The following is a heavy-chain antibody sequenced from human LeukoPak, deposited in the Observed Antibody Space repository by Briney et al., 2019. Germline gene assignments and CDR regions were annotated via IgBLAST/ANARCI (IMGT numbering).Heavy chain of an antibody. D-gene: IGHD3-10*01. CDR2: IKQDGSEK. CDR3: ARDKPVTMVRGVILTNYYYYMDV. V-gene: IGHV3-7*01. Sequence: GGSLRLSCAASGFTFSSFGMSWVRQAPGKGLEWVAHIKQDGSEKYYVDSVKGRFTISRDNAKNSLYLQMSSLRAEDTAVYYCARDKPVTMVRGVILTNYYYYMDVWGKGTTVTISS. CDR1: GFTFSSFG. J-gene: IGHJ6*03.